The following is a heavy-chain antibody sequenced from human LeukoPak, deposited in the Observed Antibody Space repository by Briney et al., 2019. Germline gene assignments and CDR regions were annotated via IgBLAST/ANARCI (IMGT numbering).Heavy chain of an antibody. CDR2: TRYDGSNR. CDR3: AKRMSYYDSSPADY. Sequence: GGSLRLSCAASGFTFSNYGMHWVRQDPGKGLEWVAFTRYDGSNRYYADSVKGRFTISRDNFKNTLYLQMNSLRADDTAIYYCAKRMSYYDSSPADYWGQGILVTVSS. D-gene: IGHD3-22*01. CDR1: GFTFSNYG. J-gene: IGHJ4*02. V-gene: IGHV3-30*02.